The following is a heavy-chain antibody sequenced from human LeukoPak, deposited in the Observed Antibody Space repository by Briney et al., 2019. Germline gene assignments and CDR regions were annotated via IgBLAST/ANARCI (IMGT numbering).Heavy chain of an antibody. J-gene: IGHJ4*02. CDR2: ISGSSGST. CDR3: AKDRGSSSLHFDY. Sequence: GGSLRLSCAASGFTFSSYAMSWVRQAPGKGLEWVSAISGSSGSTYYADSVKGRFTISRDNSKNTLYLQMSSLRAEDTAVYYCAKDRGSSSLHFDYWGQGTLVTVSP. V-gene: IGHV3-23*01. CDR1: GFTFSSYA. D-gene: IGHD6-13*01.